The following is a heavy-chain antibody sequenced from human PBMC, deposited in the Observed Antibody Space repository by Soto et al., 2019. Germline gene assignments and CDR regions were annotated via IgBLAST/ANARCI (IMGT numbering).Heavy chain of an antibody. D-gene: IGHD2-21*02. Sequence: PGGSLRLSCAASGFTFSSYAMHWVRQAPGKGLEWVAVISYDGSNKYYADSVKGRFTISRDNSKNTLYLQMNSLRAEDTAVYYCARPYCGGDCYYFDYWGQGALVTVAS. CDR2: ISYDGSNK. CDR1: GFTFSSYA. J-gene: IGHJ4*02. V-gene: IGHV3-30-3*01. CDR3: ARPYCGGDCYYFDY.